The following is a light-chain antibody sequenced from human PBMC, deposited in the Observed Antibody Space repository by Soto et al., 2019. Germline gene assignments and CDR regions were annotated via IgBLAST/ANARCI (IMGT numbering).Light chain of an antibody. Sequence: DIVMPQSPLSLPVAPGEPASISCRSSQSLQHSNGYNYLDWYVQKPGQSPQILIYLASNRASGVPERFSGSGSGTDFTLKISRVEAEDVGVYYCMQALQTPAFGQGTKVEIK. V-gene: IGKV2-28*01. CDR1: QSLQHSNGYNY. CDR3: MQALQTPA. CDR2: LAS. J-gene: IGKJ1*01.